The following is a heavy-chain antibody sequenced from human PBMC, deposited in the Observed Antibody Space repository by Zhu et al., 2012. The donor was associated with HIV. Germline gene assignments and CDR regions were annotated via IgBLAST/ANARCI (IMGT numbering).Heavy chain of an antibody. J-gene: IGHJ4*02. CDR1: GGSFSGYY. CDR2: INHSGST. V-gene: IGHV4-34*01. D-gene: IGHD3-10*01. Sequence: QVQLQQWGAGLLKPSETLSLTCAVYGGSFSGYYWSWIRQPPGKGLEWIGEINHSGSTNYNPSLKSRVTISVDTSKNQFSLKLSSVTAADTAVYYCARLQRVRDYYGSGSYGDYWGQGTLGHRLL. CDR3: ARLQRVRDYYGSGSYGDY.